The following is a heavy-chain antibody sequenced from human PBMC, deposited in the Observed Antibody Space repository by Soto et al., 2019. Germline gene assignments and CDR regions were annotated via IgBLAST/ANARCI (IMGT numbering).Heavy chain of an antibody. J-gene: IGHJ5*02. D-gene: IGHD1-7*01. CDR1: GYTFANYW. V-gene: IGHV5-51*01. CDR3: ARGNVANYFEP. Sequence: GESLKISCQSSGYTFANYWIVWVRQMPGKGLEWMGIIYPSDSTARYSPSVQGQVTMSVDKSISTAYLQWSSLKASDAAVYYCARGNVANYFEPWGQGTLVTVSS. CDR2: IYPSDSTA.